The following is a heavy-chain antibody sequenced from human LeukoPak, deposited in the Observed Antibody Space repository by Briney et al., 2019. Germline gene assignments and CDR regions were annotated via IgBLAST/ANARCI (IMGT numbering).Heavy chain of an antibody. Sequence: PSETLSLTCTVSGGSISSYYWSWIRQPAGKGLEWIGRIYTSGSTNYNPSLKSRVTMSVATAKNQFSLKLSSVTAADTAVYYCARVGEYYDFWSGYYYYYMDVWGKRTTVTVSS. D-gene: IGHD3-3*01. CDR3: ARVGEYYDFWSGYYYYYMDV. CDR2: IYTSGST. J-gene: IGHJ6*03. CDR1: GGSISSYY. V-gene: IGHV4-4*07.